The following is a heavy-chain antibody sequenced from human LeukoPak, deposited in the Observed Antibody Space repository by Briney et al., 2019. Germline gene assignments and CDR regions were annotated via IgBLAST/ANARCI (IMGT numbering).Heavy chain of an antibody. J-gene: IGHJ4*02. Sequence: SETLSLTCTVSGYSISSGYYWSWIRQPPGKGLEWIGEINHSGSTNYNPSLKSRVTISVDTSKNQFSLKLSSVTAADTAVYYCARLHYWGQGTLVTVSS. CDR2: INHSGST. V-gene: IGHV4-38-2*02. CDR1: GYSISSGYY. CDR3: ARLHY.